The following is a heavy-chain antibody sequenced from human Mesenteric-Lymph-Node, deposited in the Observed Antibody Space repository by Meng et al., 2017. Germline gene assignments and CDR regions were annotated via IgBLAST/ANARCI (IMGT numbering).Heavy chain of an antibody. D-gene: IGHD2-21*02. CDR2: VYHNGNA. V-gene: IGHV4-4*02. J-gene: IGHJ4*02. Sequence: QVYLQVAGPGLGKPSGALSLTCAVSGGCIRSNNWWSWGRQPAGKGLEWIGEVYHNGNANYNPSLKSRVTISVDKSKNQFSLKLSFVAAADTAIYYCARELDAVGVTAYDLWGQGTLVTVSS. CDR3: ARELDAVGVTAYDL. CDR1: GGCIRSNNW.